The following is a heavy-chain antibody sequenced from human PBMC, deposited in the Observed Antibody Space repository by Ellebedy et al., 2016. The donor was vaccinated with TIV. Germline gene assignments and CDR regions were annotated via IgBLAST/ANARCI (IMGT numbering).Heavy chain of an antibody. V-gene: IGHV3-30*18. J-gene: IGHJ4*02. CDR1: GFTFSNHG. CDR2: ISSDGSQK. D-gene: IGHD6-6*01. CDR3: AKDQGSSSDY. Sequence: PGGSLRLSCAGSGFTFSNHGMHWVRQAPGKGLEWLAVISSDGSQKFYADSVKGRFTISRDNSKNTLFLQMNSLRAEDTAVYYCAKDQGSSSDYWGQGALVTVSS.